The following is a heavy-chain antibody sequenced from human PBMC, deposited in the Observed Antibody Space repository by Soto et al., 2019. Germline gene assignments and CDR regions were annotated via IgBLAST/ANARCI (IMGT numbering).Heavy chain of an antibody. CDR2: ISSTGLYT. J-gene: IGHJ5*02. CDR3: TKSWLFEKNWFEP. D-gene: IGHD3-22*01. V-gene: IGHV3-23*01. CDR1: GFSYTTYC. Sequence: GGPLRLYCSASGFSYTTYCMSWVRQAPGKGLEWVSDISSTGLYTYLADSVKDRFTISRDNSKNTLYLQMNSLRVDDTAVYFCTKSWLFEKNWFEPWGQGTLVIVSS.